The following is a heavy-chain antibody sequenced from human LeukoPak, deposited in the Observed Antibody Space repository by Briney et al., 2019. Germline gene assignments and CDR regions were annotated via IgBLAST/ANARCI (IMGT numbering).Heavy chain of an antibody. D-gene: IGHD6-13*01. V-gene: IGHV4-38-2*02. J-gene: IGHJ5*02. Sequence: PSETLSLTCTVSGYSISSGYYWGWIRQPPGKGLEWIGSIYHSGSTYYNPSLKSRVTISVDTSKNQFSLKLSSVTAADTAVYYSARDPRYSSSWYNWFDPWGQGTLVTVSS. CDR1: GYSISSGYY. CDR2: IYHSGST. CDR3: ARDPRYSSSWYNWFDP.